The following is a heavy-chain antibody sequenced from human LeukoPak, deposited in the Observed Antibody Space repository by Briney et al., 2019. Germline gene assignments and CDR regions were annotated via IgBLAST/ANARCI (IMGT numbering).Heavy chain of an antibody. V-gene: IGHV3-23*01. D-gene: IGHD3-9*01. CDR2: ISGSGGST. CDR1: GFTFSSYA. J-gene: IGHJ5*02. CDR3: AKGAKDILTGYYPNWFDP. Sequence: GGSLRLSCAASGFTFSSYAMSWVRQAPGKGLEWVSAISGSGGSTYYADSVKGRFTISRDNSKNTLYLQMNSLRAEDTAVYYCAKGAKDILTGYYPNWFDPWGQGTLVTVSS.